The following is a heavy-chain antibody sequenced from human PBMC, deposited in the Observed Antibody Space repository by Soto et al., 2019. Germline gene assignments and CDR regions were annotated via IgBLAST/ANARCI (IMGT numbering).Heavy chain of an antibody. CDR1: GGTFSSYA. CDR3: AATPYYDFWSGHYYGMDV. CDR2: IIPIFGNT. V-gene: IGHV1-69*05. Sequence: SVKVSCKASGGTFSSYAISWVRQAPGQGLEWMGGIIPIFGNTNYAQKFQERVTITRDMSTSTAYMELSSLRSEDTAVYYCAATPYYDFWSGHYYGMDVWGQGTTVTVS. D-gene: IGHD3-3*01. J-gene: IGHJ6*02.